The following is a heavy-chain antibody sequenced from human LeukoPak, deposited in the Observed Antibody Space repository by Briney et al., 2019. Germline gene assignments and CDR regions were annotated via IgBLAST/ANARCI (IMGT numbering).Heavy chain of an antibody. CDR2: INHSGST. D-gene: IGHD5-18*01. Sequence: SVTLSLTCAVYGGSFSGYYWSWIRQPPGKGLEWIGEINHSGSTNYNPSLKSRVTISVDTSKNQFSLKLSSVTAADTAVYYCASSGYSYGRFDYWGQGTLVTASS. V-gene: IGHV4-34*01. CDR3: ASSGYSYGRFDY. CDR1: GGSFSGYY. J-gene: IGHJ4*02.